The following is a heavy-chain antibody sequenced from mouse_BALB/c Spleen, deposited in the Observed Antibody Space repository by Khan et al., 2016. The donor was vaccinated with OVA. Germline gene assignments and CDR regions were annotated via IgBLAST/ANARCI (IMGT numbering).Heavy chain of an antibody. CDR3: TRSYDSYYFDY. V-gene: IGHV1-5*01. CDR1: GYSFTSYW. CDR2: IYPGNSET. Sequence: VQLQQSGTVLARPGASVKMSCKASGYSFTSYWMHWVQQRPGQGLEWIGAIYPGNSETRYNQKFRGKAKLTTVISASTAYMELSSLTNEDSAVYYCTRSYDSYYFDYWGQGTTLTVSS. J-gene: IGHJ2*01. D-gene: IGHD2-4*01.